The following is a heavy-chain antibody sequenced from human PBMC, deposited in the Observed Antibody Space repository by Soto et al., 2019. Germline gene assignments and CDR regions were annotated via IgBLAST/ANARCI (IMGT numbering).Heavy chain of an antibody. D-gene: IGHD4-17*01. CDR3: ARGPFRSATTVTTFYYYYYMDV. CDR1: GGSISSYY. J-gene: IGHJ6*03. CDR2: IYYSGST. V-gene: IGHV4-59*08. Sequence: SETLSLTCTVSGGSISSYYWSWIRQPPGKGLEWIGYIYYSGSTNYNPSLKSRVTISVDTSKNQFSLKLSSVTAADTAVYYCARGPFRSATTVTTFYYYYYMDVWGKGTTVTVSS.